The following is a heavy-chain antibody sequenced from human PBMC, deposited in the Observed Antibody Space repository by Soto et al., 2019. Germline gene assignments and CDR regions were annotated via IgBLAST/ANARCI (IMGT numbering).Heavy chain of an antibody. V-gene: IGHV2-26*04. CDR3: ASTYSSSLYWFDP. Sequence: QVTVKESGPVLVKPTETLTLTCTVSGFSLSNAGLGVSWIRQPPGKALEWLANIFSNDEKSYSTSLKSRLTISKDTSKSQVVLIMTNMDPVDTATYYCASTYSSSLYWFDPWGQGTLVTVSS. CDR1: GFSLSNAGLG. CDR2: IFSNDEK. D-gene: IGHD6-13*01. J-gene: IGHJ5*02.